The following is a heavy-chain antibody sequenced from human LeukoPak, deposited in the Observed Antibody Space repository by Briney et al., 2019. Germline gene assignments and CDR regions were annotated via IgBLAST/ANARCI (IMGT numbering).Heavy chain of an antibody. CDR3: AKSQQWELPHRFDP. Sequence: PGGSLRLSCAASGFTFSTYAMSWVRQAPGKGLEWVSGIRGSGGSTYYADSVRGRFTISRDNSKNTLYLQMNSLGADDTAVYYCAKSQQWELPHRFDPWGQGTLVIVSS. D-gene: IGHD1-26*01. J-gene: IGHJ5*02. CDR2: IRGSGGST. CDR1: GFTFSTYA. V-gene: IGHV3-23*01.